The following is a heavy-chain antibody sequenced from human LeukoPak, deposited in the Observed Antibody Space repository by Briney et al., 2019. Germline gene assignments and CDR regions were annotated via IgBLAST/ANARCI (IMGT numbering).Heavy chain of an antibody. J-gene: IGHJ5*02. Sequence: GGSLRLSCAASGFTVSSNYMSWVRLAPGKGLEWVSVIYSGGSTYYADSVKGRFTISRDNSKNTLYLQMNSLRAEDTAVYYCARDHNSWFDPWGQGTLVTVSS. V-gene: IGHV3-53*01. CDR2: IYSGGST. CDR3: ARDHNSWFDP. CDR1: GFTVSSNY.